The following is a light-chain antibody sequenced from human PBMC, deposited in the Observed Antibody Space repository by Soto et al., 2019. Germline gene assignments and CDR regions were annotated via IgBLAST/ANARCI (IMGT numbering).Light chain of an antibody. CDR3: QQYHAFPWT. V-gene: IGKV1-39*01. J-gene: IGKJ1*01. Sequence: IQMTQSPSSLSASVGDRVTITCRASQDISSYLNWYQQKPGKSPDLLIYAASTLQSGVPSRFSGSGSGTDFTLTISFLQSEDFATYYCQQYHAFPWTFGQGTKVDIK. CDR1: QDISSY. CDR2: AAS.